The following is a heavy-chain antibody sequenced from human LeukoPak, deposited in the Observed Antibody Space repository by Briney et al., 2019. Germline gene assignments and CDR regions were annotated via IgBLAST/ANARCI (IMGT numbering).Heavy chain of an antibody. CDR3: ARGGSSCTNGVCYTVEGVFYPRYFDY. D-gene: IGHD2-8*01. V-gene: IGHV4-34*01. CDR2: INHSGST. CDR1: GGSFSGYY. Sequence: SETLSLTCAVYGGSFSGYYWTWIRQPPGKGLEWIGEINHSGSTIYNPSLKSRVTISVDTSKNQFSLNLNSVTAADTAVYYCARGGSSCTNGVCYTVEGVFYPRYFDYWGQGTLVTVSS. J-gene: IGHJ4*02.